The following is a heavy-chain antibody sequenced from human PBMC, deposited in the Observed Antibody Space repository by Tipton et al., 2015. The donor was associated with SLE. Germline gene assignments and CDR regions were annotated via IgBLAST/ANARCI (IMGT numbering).Heavy chain of an antibody. CDR2: GYSNGNT. V-gene: IGHV4-61*01. J-gene: IGHJ5*02. D-gene: IGHD3-3*01. Sequence: TLSLTCTVSGGSISSSSYYWSWIRQPPGKGLEYIGYGYSNGNTNYNPSLNGRVTISVDTSKNQFFVKLTSVTAADTAVYYCARGLGFWSENYSGWFDPWGQGTLVTVSS. CDR1: GGSISSSSYY. CDR3: ARGLGFWSENYSGWFDP.